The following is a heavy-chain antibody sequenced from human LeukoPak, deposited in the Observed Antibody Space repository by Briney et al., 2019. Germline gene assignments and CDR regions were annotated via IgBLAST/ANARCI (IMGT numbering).Heavy chain of an antibody. CDR3: ARDRLGGVIVD. Sequence: GGSLRLSCAASGFTFSSNYMSWVRQAPGKGLEWVSVIYSGGSTYYADSVKGRFTISRDNSKNTLYLQMNSLRAEDTAVYYCARDRLGGVIVDWGQGTLVTVSS. J-gene: IGHJ4*02. CDR1: GFTFSSNY. V-gene: IGHV3-53*01. D-gene: IGHD3-16*02. CDR2: IYSGGST.